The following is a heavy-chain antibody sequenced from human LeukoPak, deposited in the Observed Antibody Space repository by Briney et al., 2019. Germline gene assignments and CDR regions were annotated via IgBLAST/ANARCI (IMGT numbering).Heavy chain of an antibody. V-gene: IGHV4-39*07. J-gene: IGHJ5*02. D-gene: IGHD4-23*01. CDR1: GGSISSSSYY. Sequence: SETLSLTCTVSGGSISSSSYYWGWIRQPPGKGLEWIGSIYYSGSTYYNPSLKSRVTISVDTSKNQFSLKLSSVTAADTAVYYCASEIGGNPSWFDPWGQGTLVTVSS. CDR2: IYYSGST. CDR3: ASEIGGNPSWFDP.